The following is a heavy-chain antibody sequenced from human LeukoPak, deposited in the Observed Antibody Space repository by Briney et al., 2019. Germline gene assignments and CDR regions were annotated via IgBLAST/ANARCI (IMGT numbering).Heavy chain of an antibody. CDR1: GGSLNKSKW. CDR3: ARGRVRGVIITPYYYYGMDV. V-gene: IGHV4-4*02. CDR2: IYQSGST. J-gene: IGHJ6*04. Sequence: SGTLSLTFAVSGGSLNKSKWWRGGRQPPGKGRGGGGEIYQSGSTNYNPSLKSRVTISVDKSKNQFSLKLSSVTAADTAVYYCARGRVRGVIITPYYYYGMDVWGKGTTVTVSS. D-gene: IGHD3-10*01.